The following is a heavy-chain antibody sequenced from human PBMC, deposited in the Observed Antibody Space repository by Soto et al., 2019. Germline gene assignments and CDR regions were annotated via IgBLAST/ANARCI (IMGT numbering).Heavy chain of an antibody. Sequence: QVQLVESGGGVVQPGRSLRLSCAASGFTFSSYAMHWVRQAPGKGLEWVAVISYDGSNKYYADSVKGRFTISRDNSKNTLYLQMNSLRAEDTAVYYCARDRWELRYYFDYWGQGTLVTVSS. J-gene: IGHJ4*02. CDR2: ISYDGSNK. CDR3: ARDRWELRYYFDY. CDR1: GFTFSSYA. D-gene: IGHD1-26*01. V-gene: IGHV3-30-3*01.